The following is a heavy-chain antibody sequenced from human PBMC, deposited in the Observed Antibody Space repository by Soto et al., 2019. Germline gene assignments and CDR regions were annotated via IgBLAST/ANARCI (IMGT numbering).Heavy chain of an antibody. CDR1: GFTFSDYY. CDR3: ARTIVAAGGRRYFDL. D-gene: IGHD6-13*01. Sequence: QVQLVESGGGLVKPGGSLRLSCAASGFTFSDYYMSWIRQAPGKGLVWVSYINSSSSYTNYADSVKGRFTISRDNAKNSLYLQMNSLRAEDTAVYYCARTIVAAGGRRYFDLWGRGTLVTVSS. V-gene: IGHV3-11*05. J-gene: IGHJ2*01. CDR2: INSSSSYT.